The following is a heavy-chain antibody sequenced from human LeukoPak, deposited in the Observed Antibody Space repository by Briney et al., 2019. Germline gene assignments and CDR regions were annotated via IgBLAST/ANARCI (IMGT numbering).Heavy chain of an antibody. CDR1: GFTFSSYA. CDR2: ISSNGGST. J-gene: IGHJ5*02. V-gene: IGHV3-64*01. Sequence: SGGSLRLSCAASGFTFSSYAMHWVRQAPGKGLGYVSAISSNGGSTYYANSVKGRFTISRDNSKNTLYLQMGSLRAEDMAVYYCARGQQLVPNWFDHWGQGTLVTVSS. D-gene: IGHD6-13*01. CDR3: ARGQQLVPNWFDH.